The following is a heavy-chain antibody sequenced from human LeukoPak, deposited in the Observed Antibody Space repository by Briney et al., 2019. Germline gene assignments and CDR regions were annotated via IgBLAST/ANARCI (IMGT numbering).Heavy chain of an antibody. D-gene: IGHD4-17*01. CDR1: GFTFSSYG. J-gene: IGHJ3*02. Sequence: GSLRLSCAASGFTFSSYGMHWVRQAPGKGLEWVAFIRYDGSNKYYADSVKGRFTISRDNSKNTLYLQMNSLRAEDTAVYYCAKALYYGDSSSGIWGQGTMVTVSS. V-gene: IGHV3-30*02. CDR3: AKALYYGDSSSGI. CDR2: IRYDGSNK.